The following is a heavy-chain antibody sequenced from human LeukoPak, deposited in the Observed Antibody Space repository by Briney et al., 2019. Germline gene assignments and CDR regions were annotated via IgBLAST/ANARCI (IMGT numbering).Heavy chain of an antibody. CDR1: GFTFSSYS. D-gene: IGHD6-19*01. J-gene: IGHJ4*02. V-gene: IGHV3-21*01. Sequence: GGSLRLSCAASGFTFSSYSMNWVRQAPGKGLEWVSSISSSSSYIYYADSVKGQFTISRDNAKNSLYLQMNSLRAEDTVVYYCARASGSGWYVERSNRFDYWGQGTLVTVSS. CDR3: ARASGSGWYVERSNRFDY. CDR2: ISSSSSYI.